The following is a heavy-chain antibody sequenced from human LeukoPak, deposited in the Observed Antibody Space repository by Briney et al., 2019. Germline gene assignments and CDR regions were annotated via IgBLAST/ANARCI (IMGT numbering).Heavy chain of an antibody. CDR2: INPSGGST. CDR3: ARVGSGAFDI. V-gene: IGHV1-46*01. Sequence: ASVKVSCKASGGTFSSYAISWVRQAPGQGLEWMGIINPSGGSTSYAQKFQGRVTMTRDTSTSTVYMELSSLRSEDTAVYYCARVGSGAFDIWGQGTMVTVSS. CDR1: GGTFSSYA. J-gene: IGHJ3*02.